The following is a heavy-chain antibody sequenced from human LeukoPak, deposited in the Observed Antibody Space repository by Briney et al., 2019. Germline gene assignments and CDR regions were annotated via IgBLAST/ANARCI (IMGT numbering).Heavy chain of an antibody. CDR1: GFTFSSYD. J-gene: IGHJ5*02. D-gene: IGHD6-19*01. CDR2: ISYDGSNN. V-gene: IGHV3-30*18. CDR3: AKIAAVAGTVDWFDP. Sequence: PGGSLRLSCAASGFTFSSYDMHWVRQAPGKGRGWVAVISYDGSNNDYADSVKGRFTISRDNSKNTLYLQMNSLRAEDTAVYYCAKIAAVAGTVDWFDPWGQGTLVTVSS.